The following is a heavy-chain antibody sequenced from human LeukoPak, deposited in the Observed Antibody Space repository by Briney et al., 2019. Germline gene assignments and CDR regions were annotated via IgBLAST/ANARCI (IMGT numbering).Heavy chain of an antibody. J-gene: IGHJ4*02. CDR1: GFTFSSYA. D-gene: IGHD5-24*01. CDR2: ISYDGSNK. V-gene: IGHV3-30-3*01. CDR3: ARGGEARWLQLGNFDY. Sequence: GGSLRLSCAASGFTFSSYAMHWVRQAPGKGLEWVAVISYDGSNKYYADSVKGRFTISRDNSKNTLYLQMNSLRAEDTAVYYYARGGEARWLQLGNFDYWGQGTLVTVSS.